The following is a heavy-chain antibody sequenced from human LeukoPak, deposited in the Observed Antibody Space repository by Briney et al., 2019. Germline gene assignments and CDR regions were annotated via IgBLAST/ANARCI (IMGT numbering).Heavy chain of an antibody. CDR3: ASHQHSSGWGYNWFDP. CDR2: IYTSGST. J-gene: IGHJ5*02. CDR1: GGSISSYY. Sequence: SETLSLTCTVSGGSISSYYWSWIRQPPGKGLEWIGYIYTSGSTKYNPSLKSRVTISVDTSKNQFSLKLGSVPAADTSVYYCASHQHSSGWGYNWFDPWGQGTLVTVSS. V-gene: IGHV4-4*09. D-gene: IGHD6-19*01.